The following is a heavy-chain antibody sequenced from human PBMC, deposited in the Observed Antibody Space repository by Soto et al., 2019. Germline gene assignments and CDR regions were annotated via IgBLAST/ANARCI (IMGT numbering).Heavy chain of an antibody. D-gene: IGHD3-22*01. J-gene: IGHJ4*02. CDR1: GFTFSSYS. Sequence: EVQLVESGGGLVQPGGSLRLSCAASGFTFSSYSMNWVRQAPGKGLEWVSYISSSSSTIYYADSVKGRFTISRDNAKNSLYLQMNSLRAEDTAVYYCARDYYESSGYYENFDYWGQGTLVTVSS. CDR2: ISSSSSTI. V-gene: IGHV3-48*01. CDR3: ARDYYESSGYYENFDY.